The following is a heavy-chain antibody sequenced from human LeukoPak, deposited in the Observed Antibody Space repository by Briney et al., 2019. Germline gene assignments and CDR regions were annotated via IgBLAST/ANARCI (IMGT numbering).Heavy chain of an antibody. Sequence: GGSLRLSCAASGFTFSGSDMHWVRQASGKGLEWVGRIRNRANNYATAYAASVKGRFTISRDDSKNTAYLQMNSLNTEDTAVYYCTTLDFDYWGQGTLVTVSS. CDR1: GFTFSGSD. CDR2: IRNRANNYAT. J-gene: IGHJ4*02. V-gene: IGHV3-73*01. CDR3: TTLDFDY.